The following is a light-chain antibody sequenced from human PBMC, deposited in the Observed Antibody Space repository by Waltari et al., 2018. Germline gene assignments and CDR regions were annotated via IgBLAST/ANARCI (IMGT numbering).Light chain of an antibody. CDR3: QQDYTIPLT. CDR2: AAS. CDR1: QGINKE. Sequence: DIQMTQSPSSLSASVGARVTVTCRASQGINKELNWYQQKPGKAPTLLIYAASSLQTGVSSRFSGSGSGTDFTLTISSLRPEDVATYYCQQDYTIPLTFGGGTKVEIK. V-gene: IGKV1-27*01. J-gene: IGKJ4*01.